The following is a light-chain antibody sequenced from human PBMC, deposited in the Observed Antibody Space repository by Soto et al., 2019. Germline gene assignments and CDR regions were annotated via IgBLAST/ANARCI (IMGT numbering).Light chain of an antibody. V-gene: IGLV1-40*01. J-gene: IGLJ2*01. Sequence: QSVLTQPPSVSGAPGQRVAISCAWGSSSIGAGYDVHWYQQVPGTAPKLLIYGNFNRPSGVPDRFSGSKSGTSASLAITGLQAGDEADYYCQSYDSSLSGVVFGGGTKVTVL. CDR3: QSYDSSLSGVV. CDR2: GNF. CDR1: SSSIGAGYD.